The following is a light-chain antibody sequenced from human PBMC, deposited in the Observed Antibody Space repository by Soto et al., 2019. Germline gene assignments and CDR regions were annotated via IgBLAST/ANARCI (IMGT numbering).Light chain of an antibody. CDR3: QTWGTGIRV. V-gene: IGLV4-69*01. CDR1: SGHSTYA. J-gene: IGLJ3*02. Sequence: QLVLTQSPSASASLGASVKLTCTLSSGHSTYAIAWHQQQPEQGPRYLMRLNSDGSHSTGDGIPDRFSGSSSGAERYLTSSSLQYEDEADYYCQTWGTGIRVFGGGTKLTVL. CDR2: LNSDGSH.